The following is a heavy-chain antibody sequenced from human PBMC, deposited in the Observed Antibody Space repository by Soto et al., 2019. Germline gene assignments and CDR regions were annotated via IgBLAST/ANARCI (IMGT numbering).Heavy chain of an antibody. CDR3: ARAEGLDYYYGMDV. CDR2: INPNSGGT. V-gene: IGHV1-2*02. CDR1: GYTFTGYY. J-gene: IGHJ6*02. Sequence: ASVKVSCKASGYTFTGYYMHWVRQAPGQGLEWMEWINPNSGGTNYAQKFQGRVTMTRDTSISTAYMELSRLRSDDTAVYYCARAEGLDYYYGMDVWGQGTTVTVS. D-gene: IGHD3-16*01.